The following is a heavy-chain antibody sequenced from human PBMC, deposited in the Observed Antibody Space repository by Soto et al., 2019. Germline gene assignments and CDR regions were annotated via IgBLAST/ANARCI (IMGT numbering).Heavy chain of an antibody. V-gene: IGHV5-51*01. D-gene: IGHD6-25*01. CDR1: GYSFSSYW. CDR2: IYPGDSDT. Sequence: EVQLVQSGAEVKKPGESLKISCKGSGYSFSSYWIGWVRQMPGKGLEWMGIIYPGDSDTRYSPSFQGQVTISADKSISTAYLQWSSLKASDTAMYYCARRSAADTYYYGMDVWGQGTTVTVSS. CDR3: ARRSAADTYYYGMDV. J-gene: IGHJ6*02.